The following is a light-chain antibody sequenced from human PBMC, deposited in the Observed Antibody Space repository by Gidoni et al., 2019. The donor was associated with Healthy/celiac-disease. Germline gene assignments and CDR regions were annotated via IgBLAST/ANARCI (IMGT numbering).Light chain of an antibody. CDR1: QSVSRRY. J-gene: IGKJ1*01. CDR2: GAS. CDR3: QQYGSSAWT. V-gene: IGKV3-20*01. Sequence: EIVLTQSPDTLSLSPGERPTLSCRSSQSVSRRYLAWYQQKPGQAPRLFIYGASSRATGIPDRFSGSGSGTDFTLTISRLEPEDFAVYYCQQYGSSAWTFVQGTKVEIK.